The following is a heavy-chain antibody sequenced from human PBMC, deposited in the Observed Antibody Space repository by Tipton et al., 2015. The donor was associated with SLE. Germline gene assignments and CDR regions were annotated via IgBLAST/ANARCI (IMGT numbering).Heavy chain of an antibody. CDR1: GGSFSGYY. CDR3: ASRGGEDLDY. J-gene: IGHJ4*02. Sequence: TLSITCAVYGGSFSGYYWSWIRQPPGKGLEWIGEINHSGSTNYNPSLKSRVTISVDTPKNQFSLKLSSVTAADTAVYYCASRGGEDLDYWGQGTLVTVSS. V-gene: IGHV4-34*01. D-gene: IGHD3-16*01. CDR2: INHSGST.